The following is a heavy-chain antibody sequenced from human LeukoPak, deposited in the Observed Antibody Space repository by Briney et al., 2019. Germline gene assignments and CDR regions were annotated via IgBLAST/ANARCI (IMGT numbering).Heavy chain of an antibody. D-gene: IGHD2-8*01. J-gene: IGHJ6*02. V-gene: IGHV4-59*01. CDR2: IYYSGST. CDR1: GGSISSYY. Sequence: PSETLSLTCTVSGGSISSYYWSWIRQPPGKGLEWIGYIYYSGSTNYNPSLKSRVTISVDTSKNQFSLKLSSVTAADTAVYYCARGLIYYYGMDVWGQGTTVTVSS. CDR3: ARGLIYYYGMDV.